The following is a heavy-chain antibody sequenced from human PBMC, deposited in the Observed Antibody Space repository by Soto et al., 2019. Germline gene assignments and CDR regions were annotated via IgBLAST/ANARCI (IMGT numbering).Heavy chain of an antibody. CDR3: VTNRGYDFYYFDS. D-gene: IGHD5-12*01. V-gene: IGHV4-34*01. Sequence: PSETLSLTCAVYGGSFSGYYWSWVRQPPGKGLEWIGEINHSGSTNYNPSLESRVTMSVDTSKNQFSLKLSSVTAADTAVYYCVTNRGYDFYYFDSWGQGAQVTVSS. CDR1: GGSFSGYY. CDR2: INHSGST. J-gene: IGHJ4*02.